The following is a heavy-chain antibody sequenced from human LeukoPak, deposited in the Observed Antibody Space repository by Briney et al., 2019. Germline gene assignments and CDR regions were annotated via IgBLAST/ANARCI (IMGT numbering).Heavy chain of an antibody. CDR3: AKPERHMTTVTTRVRNDAFDI. J-gene: IGHJ3*02. D-gene: IGHD4-17*01. CDR1: GFTFSSYA. Sequence: GGSLRLSCAASGFTFSSYAMSWLRQAPGKGLEWVSGIGGSGDSRYYADSVKGRFTISRDNSKNTLYLQMNSLRAEDTAVYYCAKPERHMTTVTTRVRNDAFDIWGQGTMVTVSS. CDR2: IGGSGDSR. V-gene: IGHV3-23*01.